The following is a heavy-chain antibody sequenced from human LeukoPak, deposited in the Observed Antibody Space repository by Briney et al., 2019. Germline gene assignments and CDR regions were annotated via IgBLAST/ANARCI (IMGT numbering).Heavy chain of an antibody. V-gene: IGHV3-23*01. Sequence: PGGSLRLSCAASGFMFNNFDMSWVRQPPGKGLEWVSGISGSGGSTDYAASVKGRFTMSRDNSKNTLYLQMNSLRVDDTAVYYCAKDVHQSTWKRLWSESFDSWGQGTLVTVSS. CDR1: GFMFNNFD. CDR3: AKDVHQSTWKRLWSESFDS. D-gene: IGHD4/OR15-4a*01. J-gene: IGHJ4*02. CDR2: ISGSGGST.